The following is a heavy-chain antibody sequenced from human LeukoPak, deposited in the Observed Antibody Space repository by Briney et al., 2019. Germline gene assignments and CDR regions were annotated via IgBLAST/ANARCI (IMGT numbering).Heavy chain of an antibody. CDR2: ISSSSDTI. D-gene: IGHD6-13*01. Sequence: GGSLRLSCVASGFTFSSYTMNWVRQAPGKGLEWVSSISSSSDTIYYADSVKGRFTISRDNAKNSLYLQMNSLRVEDTAVYYCARSLSSSWYNWGQGTLVTVSS. J-gene: IGHJ4*02. V-gene: IGHV3-48*01. CDR3: ARSLSSSWYN. CDR1: GFTFSSYT.